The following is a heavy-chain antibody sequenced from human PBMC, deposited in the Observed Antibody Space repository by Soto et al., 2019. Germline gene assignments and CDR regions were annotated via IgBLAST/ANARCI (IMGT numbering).Heavy chain of an antibody. D-gene: IGHD5-12*01. CDR3: ARVTWWLRGSGVDY. CDR2: ISAYNGNA. J-gene: IGHJ4*02. Sequence: ASVRVSCKASGYTFTSYGISWVRQAPGQGLEWMGWISAYNGNANYAQKLQGRVTMTTDTSTSTAYMGLRSLRSDDTAVYYCARVTWWLRGSGVDYWGQGTLVPGFS. CDR1: GYTFTSYG. V-gene: IGHV1-18*01.